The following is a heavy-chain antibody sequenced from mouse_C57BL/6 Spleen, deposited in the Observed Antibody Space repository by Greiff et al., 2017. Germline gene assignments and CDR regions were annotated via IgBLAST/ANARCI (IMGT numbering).Heavy chain of an antibody. Sequence: QVQLKESGAELMKPGASVKLSCKATGYTFTGYWIEWVKQRPGHGLEWIGEILPGSGSTNYNEKFKGKATFTADTSSNTAYMQLSSLTTEDSAIYYSARLIITVEAPDYYAMDYWGQGTSVTGSS. V-gene: IGHV1-9*01. CDR2: ILPGSGST. CDR3: ARLIITVEAPDYYAMDY. CDR1: GYTFTGYW. D-gene: IGHD1-1*01. J-gene: IGHJ4*01.